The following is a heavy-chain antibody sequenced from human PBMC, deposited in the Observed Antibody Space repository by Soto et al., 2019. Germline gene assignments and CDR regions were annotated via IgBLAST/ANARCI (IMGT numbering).Heavy chain of an antibody. CDR2: IYYSGST. CDR3: ARAYPQLRYYGSGSVFYCDY. J-gene: IGHJ4*02. Sequence: QLQLQESGPGLVKPSETLSLTCTVSGGSISSSSYYWGWIRQPPGKGLEWIGSIYYSGSTYYNPSLKSRVTISVDTSKNQFSLKLSSVTAADTAVYYCARAYPQLRYYGSGSVFYCDYWGQGTLVTVSS. CDR1: GGSISSSSYY. D-gene: IGHD3-10*01. V-gene: IGHV4-39*01.